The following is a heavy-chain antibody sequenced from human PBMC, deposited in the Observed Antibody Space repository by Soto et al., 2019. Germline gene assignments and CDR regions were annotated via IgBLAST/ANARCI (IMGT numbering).Heavy chain of an antibody. D-gene: IGHD6-19*01. Sequence: EVQLLESGGGLVQPGGSLRLSCAASGSTFSSYAMSWVRQAPGKGLEWVSGISGSGFNSYYATSVKGRFTISRDNSKNTLYLQMNSLTVEDTAVYYCAISDYSSCWFQIPPYYWGQGTLVTVSS. CDR1: GSTFSSYA. V-gene: IGHV3-23*01. CDR3: AISDYSSCWFQIPPYY. CDR2: ISGSGFNS. J-gene: IGHJ4*02.